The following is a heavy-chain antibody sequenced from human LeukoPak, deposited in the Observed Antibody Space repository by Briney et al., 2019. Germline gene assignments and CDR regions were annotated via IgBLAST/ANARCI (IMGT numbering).Heavy chain of an antibody. Sequence: GGSLRLSCAASGFTFSSYAMSWVRQAPGKGLEWVSAISGSGGSTYYADSVKGRFTISRDNSKNTLYLQMNSLRAEDTAVYYCAKDRVEGGYYISYNWFDPWGQGTLVTVSS. J-gene: IGHJ5*02. D-gene: IGHD3-10*01. V-gene: IGHV3-23*01. CDR1: GFTFSSYA. CDR3: AKDRVEGGYYISYNWFDP. CDR2: ISGSGGST.